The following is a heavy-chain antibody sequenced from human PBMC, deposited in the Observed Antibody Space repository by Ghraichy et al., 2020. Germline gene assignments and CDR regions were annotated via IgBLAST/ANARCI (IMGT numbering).Heavy chain of an antibody. CDR3: ASSYSSSSFYYYMDV. CDR2: IIPIFGTA. V-gene: IGHV1-69*13. CDR1: GGTFSSYA. J-gene: IGHJ6*03. D-gene: IGHD6-6*01. Sequence: SVKVSCKASGGTFSSYAISWVRQAPGQGLEWMGGIIPIFGTANYAQKFQGRVTITADESTSTAYMELSSLRSEDTAVYYCASSYSSSSFYYYMDVWGKGTTVTVSS.